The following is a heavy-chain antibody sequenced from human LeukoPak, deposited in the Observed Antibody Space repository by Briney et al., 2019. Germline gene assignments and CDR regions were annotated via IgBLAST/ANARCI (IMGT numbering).Heavy chain of an antibody. V-gene: IGHV4-34*01. CDR1: GGSFSGYY. CDR3: AIGREEGATIFWPSWGVQWFHP. J-gene: IGHJ5*02. D-gene: IGHD3-3*01. CDR2: INHSGST. Sequence: SETLSLTCAVYGGSFSGYYWSWIRQPPGKGLEWIGEINHSGSTNYNPSLKSRVTISVDTSKNQFSLKLSSVTAADTAVYYRAIGREEGATIFWPSWGVQWFHPWGQRTLVTVSS.